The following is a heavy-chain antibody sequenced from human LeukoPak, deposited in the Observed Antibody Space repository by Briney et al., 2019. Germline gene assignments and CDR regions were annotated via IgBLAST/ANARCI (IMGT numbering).Heavy chain of an antibody. D-gene: IGHD3-22*01. V-gene: IGHV3-23*01. J-gene: IGHJ4*02. CDR3: AKVYYYDSSGYYPPDY. CDR2: ISGSGGST. Sequence: GRSLRLSCAASGFTFSSYAMSWVRQAPGKGLEWVSAISGSGGSTYYADSVKGRFTISRDNSKNTLYLQMNSLRAEDTAVYYCAKVYYYDSSGYYPPDYWGQGTLVTVSS. CDR1: GFTFSSYA.